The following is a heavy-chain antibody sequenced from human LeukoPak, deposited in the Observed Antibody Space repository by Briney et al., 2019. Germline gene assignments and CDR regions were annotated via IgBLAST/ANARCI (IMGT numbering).Heavy chain of an antibody. V-gene: IGHV3-7*04. J-gene: IGHJ4*02. D-gene: IGHD6-19*01. CDR2: VNQDGSEK. Sequence: GESLKISCKGSGYSFTSYWISWVRQAPGKGLEWVANVNQDGSEKYYVDSVKGRFTISRDNAKNSLFFEMNSLGVEDTSVYYCARDFRNSGWGSDYWGQGTLVTVSS. CDR1: GYSFTSYW. CDR3: ARDFRNSGWGSDY.